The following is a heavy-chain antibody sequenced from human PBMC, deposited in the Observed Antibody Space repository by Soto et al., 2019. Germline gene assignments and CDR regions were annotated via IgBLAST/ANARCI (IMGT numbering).Heavy chain of an antibody. J-gene: IGHJ6*02. CDR1: GFTFSSYA. CDR3: AKCLVVPAAITVYYYGMDV. Sequence: GGSLRLSCAASGFTFSSYAMSWVRQAPGKGLEWVSAISGSGGSTYYADSVKGRFTISRDNSKNTLYLQMNSLRAEDTAVYYCAKCLVVPAAITVYYYGMDVWGQGTTVTVSS. CDR2: ISGSGGST. D-gene: IGHD2-2*02. V-gene: IGHV3-23*01.